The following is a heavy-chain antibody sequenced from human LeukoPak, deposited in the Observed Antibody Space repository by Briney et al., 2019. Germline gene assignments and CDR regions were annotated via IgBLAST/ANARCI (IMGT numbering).Heavy chain of an antibody. CDR3: ARDADAWFY. D-gene: IGHD3-9*01. J-gene: IGHJ4*02. V-gene: IGHV4-38-2*02. CDR2: IYHSGST. Sequence: SETLSLTCTVSGYSISSGYYWGWIRQPPGKGLEWIGSIYHSGSTYYNPSLKSRVTISVDTSINQFSLKLSSVTAADTAVYYCARDADAWFYWGQGTLVTVSS. CDR1: GYSISSGYY.